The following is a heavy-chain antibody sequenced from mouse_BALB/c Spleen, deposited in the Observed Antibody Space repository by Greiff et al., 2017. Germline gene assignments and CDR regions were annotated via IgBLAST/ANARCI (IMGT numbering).Heavy chain of an antibody. D-gene: IGHD1-2*01. CDR3: ERRTTPEFITTGKWYFDV. CDR1: GYTFTSYW. J-gene: IGHJ1*01. CDR2: INPSNGRT. Sequence: QVQLQQSGAELVKPGASVKLSCTASGYTFTSYWMPWVKQRPGQGLEWIGEINPSNGRTNYTEKFKSKATLTVDKSSSTAYMQVSSLTSEDSAVYYCERRTTPEFITTGKWYFDVWGAGTTVTVSS. V-gene: IGHV1S81*02.